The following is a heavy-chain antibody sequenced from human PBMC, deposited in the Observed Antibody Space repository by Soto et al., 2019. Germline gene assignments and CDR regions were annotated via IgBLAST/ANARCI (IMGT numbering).Heavy chain of an antibody. CDR1: GFTFSSYS. CDR2: ISSSSSTI. Sequence: EVQLVESGGGLVQPGGSLRLSCAASGFTFSSYSMNWVRQAPGKGLEWVSYISSSSSTIYYADSVKGRFTISRDNAKNSLSLQMDSLRGEDTAVYYCARDSANLRFLAWPPPGGNWFDPWGQGTLVTVSS. CDR3: ARDSANLRFLAWPPPGGNWFDP. D-gene: IGHD3-3*01. V-gene: IGHV3-48*01. J-gene: IGHJ5*02.